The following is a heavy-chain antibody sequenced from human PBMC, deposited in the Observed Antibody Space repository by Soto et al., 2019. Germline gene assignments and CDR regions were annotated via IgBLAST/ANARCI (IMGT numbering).Heavy chain of an antibody. CDR1: GGSFSGYY. V-gene: IGHV4-34*01. CDR2: INHSGST. Sequence: SETLSLTCAVYGGSFSGYYWSWIRQPPGKWLEWIGEINHSGSTNYNPSLKSRVTISVDTSKNQFSLKLSSVTAADTAVYYCARGGPRITMVRVHRSAYNWFDPWGQGXLVTVSS. J-gene: IGHJ5*02. CDR3: ARGGPRITMVRVHRSAYNWFDP. D-gene: IGHD3-10*01.